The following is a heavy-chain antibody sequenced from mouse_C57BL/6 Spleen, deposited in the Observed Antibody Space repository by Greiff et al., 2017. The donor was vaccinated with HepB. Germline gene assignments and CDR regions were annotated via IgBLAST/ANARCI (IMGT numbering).Heavy chain of an antibody. J-gene: IGHJ3*01. V-gene: IGHV5-4*01. CDR3: ARASDGPFAY. Sequence: EVQLVESGGGLVKPGGSLKLSCAASGFTFSSYAMSWVRQTPEKRLEWVATISDGGSYTYYPDNVKGRFTISRDNAKNNLYLQMSHLKSEDTAMYYCARASDGPFAYWGQGTLVTVSA. CDR2: ISDGGSYT. CDR1: GFTFSSYA. D-gene: IGHD2-3*01.